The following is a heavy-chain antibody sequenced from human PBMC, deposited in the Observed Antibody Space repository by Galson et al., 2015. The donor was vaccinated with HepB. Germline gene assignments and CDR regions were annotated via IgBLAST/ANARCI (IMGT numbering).Heavy chain of an antibody. CDR1: GYTFTGYY. Sequence: SVKVSCKASGYTFTGYYMHWVRQAPGQGLEWMGWINPNSGGTNYAQKFQGWVTMTRDTSISTAYMELSRLRSDDTAVYYCAREDTVVVPAAIGSDYYYYGMDVWGQGTTVTVSS. CDR3: AREDTVVVPAAIGSDYYYYGMDV. V-gene: IGHV1-2*04. D-gene: IGHD2-2*01. CDR2: INPNSGGT. J-gene: IGHJ6*02.